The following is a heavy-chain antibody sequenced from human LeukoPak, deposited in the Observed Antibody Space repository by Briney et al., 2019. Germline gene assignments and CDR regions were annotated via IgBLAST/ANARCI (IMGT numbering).Heavy chain of an antibody. CDR3: ARDAIFYDGSGSYYFDY. CDR1: GGSFSGYY. Sequence: SETLSLTCAVYGGSFSGYYWSWIRQPPGKGLEWIGEINHSGSTNYNPSLKSRVTISVDTSKIQFSLKLSSVTAADTAVYYCARDAIFYDGSGSYYFDYWGQGTLVTVSS. D-gene: IGHD3-10*01. V-gene: IGHV4-34*01. J-gene: IGHJ4*02. CDR2: INHSGST.